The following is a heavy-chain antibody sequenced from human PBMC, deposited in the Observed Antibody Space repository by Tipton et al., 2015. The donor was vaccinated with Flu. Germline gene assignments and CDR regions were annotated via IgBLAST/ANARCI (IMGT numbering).Heavy chain of an antibody. D-gene: IGHD3-10*01. CDR1: GFSVTNNY. Sequence: SLRLSCAASGFSVTNNYVTWVRQAPGKGLEWVSVIYTAGRTKSADSLRDRFTVSRDISKNMVYLQMNNLRVDDTAMYYCAGDMGRGYGEWDSWGQGTLVTVSS. CDR3: AGDMGRGYGEWDS. J-gene: IGHJ4*02. V-gene: IGHV3-53*01. CDR2: IYTAGRT.